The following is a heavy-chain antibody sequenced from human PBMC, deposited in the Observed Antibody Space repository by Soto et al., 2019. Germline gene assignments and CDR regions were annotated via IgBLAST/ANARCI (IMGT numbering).Heavy chain of an antibody. CDR3: AKDMRPDGVWDFDY. CDR1: GFTVSTYT. V-gene: IGHV3-23*01. J-gene: IGHJ4*02. D-gene: IGHD4-17*01. CDR2: VSQDGTA. Sequence: VQLLESGGGLAQPGGSLRLSCAASGFTVSTYTMAWVRQAPGRGPEWVAGVSQDGTAHYADSVKGRFTISRDNSRDTVYLQMITLRGEDPAVYYCAKDMRPDGVWDFDYWGQGTLVTVSS.